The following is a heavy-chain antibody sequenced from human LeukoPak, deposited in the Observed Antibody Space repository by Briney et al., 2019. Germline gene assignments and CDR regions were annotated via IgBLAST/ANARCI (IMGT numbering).Heavy chain of an antibody. CDR3: AGFAVAGRIDY. J-gene: IGHJ4*02. D-gene: IGHD6-19*01. V-gene: IGHV1-2*02. CDR1: GYTFTGYY. Sequence: ASVTVSCKASGYTFTGYYMHWVRQAPGQGVEWMGWINPNSGGTNYAQTFQGRVTMTRDTSISTAYMELSRLRSADTAVYYCAGFAVAGRIDYWGQGTLVTVSS. CDR2: INPNSGGT.